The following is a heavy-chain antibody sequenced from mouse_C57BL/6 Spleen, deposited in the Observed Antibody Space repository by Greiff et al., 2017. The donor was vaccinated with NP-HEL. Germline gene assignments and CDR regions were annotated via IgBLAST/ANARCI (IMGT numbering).Heavy chain of an antibody. CDR3: AMSYGREGFAY. J-gene: IGHJ3*01. CDR2: IYPGSGST. Sequence: VQLQQSGAELVKPGASVKMSCKASGYTFTSYWITWVKQRPGQGLEWIGDIYPGSGSTNYNEKFKSKATLTVDTSSSTAYMQLSSLPSADSAVYYCAMSYGREGFAYWGQGTLVTVSA. D-gene: IGHD1-1*01. CDR1: GYTFTSYW. V-gene: IGHV1-55*01.